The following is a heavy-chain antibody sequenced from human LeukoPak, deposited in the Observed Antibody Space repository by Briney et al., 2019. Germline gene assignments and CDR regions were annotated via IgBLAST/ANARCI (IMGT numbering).Heavy chain of an antibody. CDR2: ISGSGGST. D-gene: IGHD3-3*01. CDR3: AKTVYDFWSACHIPNWFDP. J-gene: IGHJ5*02. Sequence: GGSLRLSCAASGFTFSSYAMSWVRQAPGKGLEWGLEWVSAISGSGGSTYYADSVKGRFTISRDNPRNTLYLQMNSLRAEDTAVYYCAKTVYDFWSACHIPNWFDPWGQGTLVTVSS. CDR1: GFTFSSYA. V-gene: IGHV3-23*01.